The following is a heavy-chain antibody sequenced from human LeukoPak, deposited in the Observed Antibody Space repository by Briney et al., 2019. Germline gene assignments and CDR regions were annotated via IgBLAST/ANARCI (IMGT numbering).Heavy chain of an antibody. J-gene: IGHJ6*02. D-gene: IGHD3-16*01. CDR2: NSWNSGSI. CDR3: AKDIGYYYYGMDV. V-gene: IGHV3-9*01. Sequence: GRSLRLSCAASGFTFDDYAMQWVRQAPGKGLEWVSGNSWNSGSIGYADSVKGRFTISRDNAKNSLYLQMNSLGAEDTALYYCAKDIGYYYYGMDVWGQGTTVTVSS. CDR1: GFTFDDYA.